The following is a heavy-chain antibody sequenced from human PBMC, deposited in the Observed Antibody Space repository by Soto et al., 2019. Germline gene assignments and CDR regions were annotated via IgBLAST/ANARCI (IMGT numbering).Heavy chain of an antibody. CDR3: ACPAPHSSSWYYYFDY. V-gene: IGHV1-69*13. CDR1: GGTFSSYA. D-gene: IGHD6-13*01. CDR2: IIPIFGTA. J-gene: IGHJ4*02. Sequence: GASVKVSCKASGGTFSSYAISWVRQAPGQGLEWMGGIIPIFGTANYAQKFQGRVTITADESTSTAYMELSSLRSEDTAVYYCACPAPHSSSWYYYFDYWGQGTLVTGSS.